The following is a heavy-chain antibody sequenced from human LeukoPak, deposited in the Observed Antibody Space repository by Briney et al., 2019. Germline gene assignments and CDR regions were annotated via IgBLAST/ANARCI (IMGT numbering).Heavy chain of an antibody. V-gene: IGHV3-33*06. CDR1: GFTFSSYG. J-gene: IGHJ4*02. D-gene: IGHD6-19*01. CDR3: AKDLKPYGSGWYYFDY. Sequence: GGSLRFSCAASGFTFSSYGMHWVRQAPGKGLEGVAVIWYDGSNKYYADSVKGRFTISRDNSKNTLYLQMNSLRAEDTAVYYCAKDLKPYGSGWYYFDYWGQGTLVTVSS. CDR2: IWYDGSNK.